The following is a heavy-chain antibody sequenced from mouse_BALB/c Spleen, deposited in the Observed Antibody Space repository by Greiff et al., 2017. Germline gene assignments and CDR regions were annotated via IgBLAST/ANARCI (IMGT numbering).Heavy chain of an antibody. Sequence: EVQVVESGAELVKPGASVKLSCTASGFNIKDTYMHWVKQRPEQGLEWIGRIDPANGNTKYDPKFQGKATITADTSSNTAYLQLSSLTSEDTAVYYCARAYYGNYAAYWGQGTLVTVSA. V-gene: IGHV14-3*02. J-gene: IGHJ3*01. CDR3: ARAYYGNYAAY. CDR1: GFNIKDTY. CDR2: IDPANGNT. D-gene: IGHD2-10*01.